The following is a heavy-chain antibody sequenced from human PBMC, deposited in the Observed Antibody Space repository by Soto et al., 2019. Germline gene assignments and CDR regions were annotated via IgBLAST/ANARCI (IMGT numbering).Heavy chain of an antibody. CDR3: AHTYYASGAYFKY. V-gene: IGHV2-5*02. D-gene: IGHD3-10*01. CDR2: IYWDDDK. CDR1: GFSLGTSSGVG. Sequence: QITLKESGPTLMKPTQTLTLTCTFSGFSLGTSSGVGVGWIRQPPGKALEWLALIYWDDDKRYSPSLKSRLSITKDTSKNQVVLTMTNMDPVDTATYYCAHTYYASGAYFKYWGQGTLVTVSS. J-gene: IGHJ4*02.